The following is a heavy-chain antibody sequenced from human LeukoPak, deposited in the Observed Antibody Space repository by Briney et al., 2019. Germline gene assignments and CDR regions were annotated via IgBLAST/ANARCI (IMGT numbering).Heavy chain of an antibody. V-gene: IGHV5-51*01. D-gene: IGHD3-10*01. CDR3: ARRDYYGSGSLVGHNWFDP. CDR1: GYSFSSYW. CDR2: IYPGDSDT. J-gene: IGHJ5*02. Sequence: GESLKISCKGSGYSFSSYWIGWVRQMPGKGLEWMGIIYPGDSDTRYSPSFQGQVTISADKSISTAYLPWSSLKASDTAMYYCARRDYYGSGSLVGHNWFDPWGQGTLVTVSS.